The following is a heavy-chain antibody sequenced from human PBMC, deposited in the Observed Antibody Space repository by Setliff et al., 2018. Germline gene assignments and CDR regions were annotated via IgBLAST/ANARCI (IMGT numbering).Heavy chain of an antibody. CDR3: ARASWYYDFWSGSEGSGWFDP. CDR2: IHYSGSI. CDR1: GGSISSHY. Sequence: SETLSLTCTVSGGSISSHYWSWIRQPPGKGLEWIGYIHYSGSINYNPSLKSRVTISVDTSKNQFSLKMTSMTAADTTVYYCARASWYYDFWSGSEGSGWFDPWGQGTLVTVSS. D-gene: IGHD3-3*01. V-gene: IGHV4-59*11. J-gene: IGHJ5*02.